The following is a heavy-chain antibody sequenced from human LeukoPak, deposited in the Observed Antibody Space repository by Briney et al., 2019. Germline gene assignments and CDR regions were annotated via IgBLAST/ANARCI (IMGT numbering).Heavy chain of an antibody. CDR1: GYTLTELS. J-gene: IGHJ1*01. CDR3: ATGGGSGPYFQE. CDR2: FDPEDGER. Sequence: ASVKVSCKVSGYTLTELSMHWVRQAPGKGLEWMGGFDPEDGERIYAQKFQGRVTMTEDTSTDTAYMELSSLRSEDTAVYYCATGGGSGPYFQEWGQSTLVTVSS. V-gene: IGHV1-24*01. D-gene: IGHD3-3*01.